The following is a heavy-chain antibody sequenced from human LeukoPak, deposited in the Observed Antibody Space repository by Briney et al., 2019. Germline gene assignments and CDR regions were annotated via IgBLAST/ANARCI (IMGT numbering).Heavy chain of an antibody. CDR2: IIPIFGTA. D-gene: IGHD3-3*01. CDR1: GGTFSSYA. CDR3: ARNVWDDFWSGYDY. Sequence: GASVKVSCKASGGTFSSYAISWVRQAPGQGLEWMGGIIPIFGTANYAQKFQGRVTITTDEYTSTAYMELRSLRSEDTAVYYCARNVWDDFWSGYDYWGQGTLVTVSS. J-gene: IGHJ4*02. V-gene: IGHV1-69*05.